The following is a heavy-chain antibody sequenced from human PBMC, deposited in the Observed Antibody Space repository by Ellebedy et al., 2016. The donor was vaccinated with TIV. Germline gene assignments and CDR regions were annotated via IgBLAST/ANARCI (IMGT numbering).Heavy chain of an antibody. D-gene: IGHD6-19*01. CDR2: INHSGST. CDR3: ARGGTGSSSWKTGYSSGWYLGYYYGMDV. V-gene: IGHV4-34*01. CDR1: GGSFSGYY. Sequence: GSLRLSCAVYGGSFSGYYWSWIRQPPGKGLEWIGEINHSGSTNYNPSLKSRVTISVDTSKNQFSLKLSPVTAADTAVYYCARGGTGSSSWKTGYSSGWYLGYYYGMDVWGQGTTVTVSS. J-gene: IGHJ6*02.